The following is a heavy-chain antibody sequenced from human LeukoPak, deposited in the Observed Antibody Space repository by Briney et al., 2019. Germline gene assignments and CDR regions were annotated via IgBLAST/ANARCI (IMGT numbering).Heavy chain of an antibody. Sequence: PGGSLRLSCAASGFTFSNYAMAWVRQAPGKGLEWVSRINGGGDSTYYADSVKGRFTISRDNSKSTFYPQMNSLRVEDTAVYYCAKVRWDNSGWYYLDNWGQGTLVTVSS. CDR1: GFTFSNYA. V-gene: IGHV3-23*01. J-gene: IGHJ4*02. D-gene: IGHD6-19*01. CDR3: AKVRWDNSGWYYLDN. CDR2: INGGGDST.